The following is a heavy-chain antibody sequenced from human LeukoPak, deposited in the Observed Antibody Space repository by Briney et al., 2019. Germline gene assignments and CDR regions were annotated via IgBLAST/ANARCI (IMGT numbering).Heavy chain of an antibody. CDR2: IYYSGST. Sequence: SETLSLTCTVSGGSISSSSYYWGWIRQPPGKGLEWIGSIYYSGSTYYNPSLKSRVTIPVDTSKNQFSLKLSSVTAADTAVYYCARIIVVVPAAIHWFDPWGQGTLVTVSS. CDR3: ARIIVVVPAAIHWFDP. V-gene: IGHV4-39*01. D-gene: IGHD2-2*01. CDR1: GGSISSSSYY. J-gene: IGHJ5*02.